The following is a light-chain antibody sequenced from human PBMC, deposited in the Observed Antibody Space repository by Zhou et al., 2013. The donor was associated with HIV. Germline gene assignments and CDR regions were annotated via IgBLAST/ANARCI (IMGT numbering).Light chain of an antibody. CDR1: SSDVGSYNR. CDR3: TSYTISAPWV. Sequence: QSALTQPPSVSGSPGQSVTISCTGTSSDVGSYNRVSWYQQPPGTAPKLMIYEVSNRPSGVPDRFSGSKSGNTASLTISGLQAEDEADYCCTSYTISAPWVFGGGTNVTVL. V-gene: IGLV2-18*02. J-gene: IGLJ3*02. CDR2: EVS.